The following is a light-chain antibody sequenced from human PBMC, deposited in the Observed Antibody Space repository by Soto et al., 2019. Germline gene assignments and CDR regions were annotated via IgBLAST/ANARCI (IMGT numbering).Light chain of an antibody. CDR2: DAS. Sequence: DIQMTRSPSSLSASVGDRVTITCQASQDISNHLNWYRQKPGKAPKLLIYDASNFETGVPSRFSGSGSGTDFSFTISSLQPEDIATYYCQQYDNLPLTFGGGTKVDIK. CDR3: QQYDNLPLT. CDR1: QDISNH. J-gene: IGKJ4*01. V-gene: IGKV1-33*01.